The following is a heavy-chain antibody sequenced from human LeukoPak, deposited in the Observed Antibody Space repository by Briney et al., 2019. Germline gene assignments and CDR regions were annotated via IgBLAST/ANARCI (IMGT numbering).Heavy chain of an antibody. V-gene: IGHV1-2*02. CDR2: IDPNSGDI. Sequence: ASVKVSCKASGYTFTGHYMHWVRQAPGQELEWMGWIDPNSGDIKYAQRLHGRVTMTRDASISTVYMELSRLRSDDTAVYYCARAFLSELEPFDYWGQGTLVTVSS. D-gene: IGHD1-1*01. CDR1: GYTFTGHY. J-gene: IGHJ4*02. CDR3: ARAFLSELEPFDY.